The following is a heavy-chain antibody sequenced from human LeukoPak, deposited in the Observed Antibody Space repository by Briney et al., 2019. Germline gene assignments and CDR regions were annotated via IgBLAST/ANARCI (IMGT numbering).Heavy chain of an antibody. V-gene: IGHV5-51*01. J-gene: IGHJ3*02. CDR3: ARLDIVVVPAARVNALDI. D-gene: IGHD2-2*01. Sequence: GESLKISCKGSGYSFTSYWIGWVRQMPGKGLEWMGIIYPGDSDTRYSPSFQGQVTISADKSISTAYLQWSSLKASDTAMYYCARLDIVVVPAARVNALDIWGQGTMVTVSS. CDR1: GYSFTSYW. CDR2: IYPGDSDT.